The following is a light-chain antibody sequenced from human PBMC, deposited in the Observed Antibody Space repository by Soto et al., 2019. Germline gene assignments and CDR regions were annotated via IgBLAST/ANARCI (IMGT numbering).Light chain of an antibody. CDR3: QQYGSSPWT. CDR1: QSVSSSY. V-gene: IGKV3-20*01. J-gene: IGKJ1*01. CDR2: VAS. Sequence: EIVLTQSPGTLSLSPGERATLSCRASQSVSSSYLAWHQQKPGQAPRLLIHVASSRATGIPDRFSGSGSGRDFTLNISRLETEDFAVYYCQQYGSSPWTFGQGTKV.